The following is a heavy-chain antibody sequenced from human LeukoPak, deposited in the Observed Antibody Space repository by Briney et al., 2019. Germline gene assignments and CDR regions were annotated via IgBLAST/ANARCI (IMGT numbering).Heavy chain of an antibody. J-gene: IGHJ3*02. D-gene: IGHD2-15*01. V-gene: IGHV3-23*01. CDR3: AKANVKYCSGGSCFDAFDI. CDR1: GFTFSSYS. Sequence: GGSLRLSCAASGFTFSSYSMNWVRQAPGKGPEWVSAISHSGGTTYYADSVKGRFTITRDNSKNTLYLQMNSLRAEDTAVYYCAKANVKYCSGGSCFDAFDIWGQGTMVTVSS. CDR2: ISHSGGTT.